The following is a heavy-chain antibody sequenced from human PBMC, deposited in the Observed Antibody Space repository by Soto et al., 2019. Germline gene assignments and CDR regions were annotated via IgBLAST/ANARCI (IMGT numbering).Heavy chain of an antibody. D-gene: IGHD6-19*01. Sequence: EVQLLESGGGLVQPGGSLRLSCAASGFTFSSYAMSWVRQAPGKGLEWVSAISGSGGSTYYADSVKGRFTISRDNSKNTLYMQMNSRRAEDTAVYYCAKGPFYSRGWYHYWGQGTLVKVSS. J-gene: IGHJ4*02. CDR3: AKGPFYSRGWYHY. V-gene: IGHV3-23*01. CDR2: ISGSGGST. CDR1: GFTFSSYA.